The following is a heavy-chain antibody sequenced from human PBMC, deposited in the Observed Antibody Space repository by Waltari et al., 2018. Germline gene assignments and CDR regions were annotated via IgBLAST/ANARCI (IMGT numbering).Heavy chain of an antibody. V-gene: IGHV1-8*03. J-gene: IGHJ4*02. Sequence: QVQLVQSGAELKRPGASGKVSGKASGYTFTNYDINWVRQARGQGLGWMGWMNPNSGNAGDAQRFQGRVTLTRDKSISTAFMELSSLTSEDTAVYYCTRAMSTVVPADYWGQGALVTV. CDR3: TRAMSTVVPADY. D-gene: IGHD4-17*01. CDR2: MNPNSGNA. CDR1: GYTFTNYD.